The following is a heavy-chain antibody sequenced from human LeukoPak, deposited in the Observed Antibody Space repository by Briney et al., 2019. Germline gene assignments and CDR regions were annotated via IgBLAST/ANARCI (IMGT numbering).Heavy chain of an antibody. CDR2: IYYSGST. D-gene: IGHD6-13*01. V-gene: IGHV4-31*03. Sequence: SETLSLTCTVSGGSISSGGYYWSWIRQHPGKGLEWIGYIYYSGSTYYNPSLKSRVTISVDTSKNQFSLKLSSVTAADTAVYYCVRDPGYSSSFRPRPRYGMDVWGQGTTVTVSS. CDR1: GGSISSGGYY. J-gene: IGHJ6*02. CDR3: VRDPGYSSSFRPRPRYGMDV.